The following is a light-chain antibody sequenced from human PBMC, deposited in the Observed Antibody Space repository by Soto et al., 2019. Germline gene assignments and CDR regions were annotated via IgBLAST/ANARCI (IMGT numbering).Light chain of an antibody. J-gene: IGKJ1*01. V-gene: IGKV3-11*01. CDR3: QQHSHWPPWT. CDR2: GAS. Sequence: EDVLSHSPATLSLSHRERATLSCRASENVRTFVDWYQQKPGQAPRLLIYGASNRATGIPARFSGSGSGTDFTLTISNLEPEDFAVYYCQQHSHWPPWTFGQGTKVDIK. CDR1: ENVRTF.